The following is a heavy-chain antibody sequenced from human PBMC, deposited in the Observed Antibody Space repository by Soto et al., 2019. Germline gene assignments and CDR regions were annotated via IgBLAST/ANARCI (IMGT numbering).Heavy chain of an antibody. J-gene: IGHJ4*02. D-gene: IGHD3-10*01. CDR1: GDTFTFYS. V-gene: IGHV1-69*02. Sequence: QVQLVQSGAEVKRPGSSVKVSCKASGDTFTFYSINWVRQAPGLGLEWMGRINPILSMSTYAQRFQGRVTMTADKSTSTAYMEPSSLRSEDTAIYYCASSYGSGYRAFDYWGEGALVTVSS. CDR3: ASSYGSGYRAFDY. CDR2: INPILSMS.